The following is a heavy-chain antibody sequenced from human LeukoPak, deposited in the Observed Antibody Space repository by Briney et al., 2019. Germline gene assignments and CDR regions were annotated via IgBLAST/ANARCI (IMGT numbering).Heavy chain of an antibody. CDR1: GFTFRSYW. Sequence: RTGGSLRLSCAASGFTFRSYWMIWVRQAPGKGLEWVANIKQDGSEKYYVDSVKGRFTISRDNAKNSLYLQMNSLRAEDTAVYYCARDQPRQGFWSGYYYMDVWGKGTTVTVSS. CDR3: ARDQPRQGFWSGYYYMDV. D-gene: IGHD3-3*01. V-gene: IGHV3-7*01. J-gene: IGHJ6*03. CDR2: IKQDGSEK.